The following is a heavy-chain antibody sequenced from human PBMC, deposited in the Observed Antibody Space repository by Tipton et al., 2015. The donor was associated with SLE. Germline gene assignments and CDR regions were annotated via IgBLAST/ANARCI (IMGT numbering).Heavy chain of an antibody. D-gene: IGHD6-13*01. CDR2: INHRGST. CDR1: GGSFSGYY. V-gene: IGHV4-34*01. J-gene: IGHJ3*02. CDR3: ARDLSPYSSSWDDAFDI. Sequence: TLSLTCAVYGGSFSGYYWSWIRQPPGKGLEYIGEINHRGSTNYNPSLKSRVTISVDTSKNQFSLKLTYATAADTAVYYCARDLSPYSSSWDDAFDIWGQGTMVTVSS.